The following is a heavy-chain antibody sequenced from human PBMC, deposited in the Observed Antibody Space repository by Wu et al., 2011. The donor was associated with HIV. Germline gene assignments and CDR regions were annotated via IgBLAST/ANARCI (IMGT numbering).Heavy chain of an antibody. CDR3: ARDFGGDGDS. Sequence: QVQLVQSGAEVKKPGSSVKVSCKASGGTFNSYGISWVRQAPGQGLEWMGGIIPMFGTAKYAQKFQGRVTITADKSTSTAYMELSSLRSEDTAMYYCARDFGGDGDSWGQGTLVTVSS. V-gene: IGHV1-69*14. J-gene: IGHJ4*02. CDR2: IIPMFGTA. D-gene: IGHD2-21*01. CDR1: GGTFNSYG.